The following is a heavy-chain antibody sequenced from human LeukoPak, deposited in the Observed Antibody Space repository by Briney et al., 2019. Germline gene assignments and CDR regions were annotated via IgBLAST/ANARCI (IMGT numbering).Heavy chain of an antibody. CDR2: IYPDDSDT. J-gene: IGHJ4*02. Sequence: GDSLKISCKTSGYIFTDYWIGWVRQVPGKGLEWMGIIYPDDSDTRYSPSFQGQVTISADKSTSTAYLQWSSLKASDTAMYYCARGAPIFYYFESWGQGTLVSDSA. V-gene: IGHV5-51*01. CDR3: ARGAPIFYYFES. CDR1: GYIFTDYW.